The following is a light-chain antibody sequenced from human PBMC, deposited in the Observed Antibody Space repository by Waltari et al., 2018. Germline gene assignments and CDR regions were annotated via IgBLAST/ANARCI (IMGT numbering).Light chain of an antibody. CDR3: QQYNGFST. CDR1: QSLISW. J-gene: IGKJ1*01. CDR2: KAS. V-gene: IGKV1-5*03. Sequence: DIQMIQIPSTLSASVGDRATITCRASQSLISWLAWYQQKPGKAPKLLIHKASSLESGGPSRFSGSGSGTEFTLTISSLQPDDFATYYCQQYNGFSTFGQGTKVEMK.